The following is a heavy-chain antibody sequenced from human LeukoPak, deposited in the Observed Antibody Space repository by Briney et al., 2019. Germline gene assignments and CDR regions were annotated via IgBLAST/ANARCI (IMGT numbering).Heavy chain of an antibody. V-gene: IGHV3-30*03. J-gene: IGHJ4*02. CDR3: ARAEQLVKVTLDY. D-gene: IGHD6-13*01. CDR2: ISYDGSNK. CDR1: GLTFSSYG. Sequence: GGSLRLSCAASGLTFSSYGMHWVRQAPGKGLEWVAVISYDGSNKYYADSVKGRFTISRDNSKNTLYLQMNSLRAEDTAVYYCARAEQLVKVTLDYWGQGTLVTVSS.